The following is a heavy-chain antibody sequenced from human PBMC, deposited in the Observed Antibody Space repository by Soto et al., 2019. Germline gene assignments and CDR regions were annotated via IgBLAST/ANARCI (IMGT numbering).Heavy chain of an antibody. J-gene: IGHJ5*02. D-gene: IGHD3-22*01. CDR3: ARGDFDRSGNYNAGWFAP. V-gene: IGHV1-2*02. CDR1: GYTFTAYY. CDR2: INPNSGGT. Sequence: ASVKVSCKASGYTFTAYYMHWLRQAPVQGLEWMGWINPNSGGTNYAQRFQGRVTVTNDTSISTTYMELSSLGSDDTAVYYCARGDFDRSGNYNAGWFAPWGQGTLVTVSS.